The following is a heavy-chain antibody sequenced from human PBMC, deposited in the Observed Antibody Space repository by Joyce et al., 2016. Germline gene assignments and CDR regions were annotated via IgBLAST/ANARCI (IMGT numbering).Heavy chain of an antibody. V-gene: IGHV4-31*03. D-gene: IGHD3-9*01. CDR2: IFYTGYT. J-gene: IGHJ5*02. CDR1: GASISSGNYY. Sequence: QVQLQESGPGLVKPSQTLSLTCTVSGASISSGNYYWSWVRQRPGKGLEWIGYIFYTGYTFYNPTLRSRVTISIDTSKKQFSLRQNSVTAADTAVYYCARVALNYDILTGYSSNWFGPWGQGILVTVSS. CDR3: ARVALNYDILTGYSSNWFGP.